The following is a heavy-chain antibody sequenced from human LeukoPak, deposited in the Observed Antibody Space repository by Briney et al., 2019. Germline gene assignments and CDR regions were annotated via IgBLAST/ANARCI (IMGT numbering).Heavy chain of an antibody. CDR3: ARGYSGYDGFDY. CDR2: ISYDGSNK. V-gene: IGHV3-30*04. D-gene: IGHD5-12*01. CDR1: GFTFSSYA. Sequence: GGSLRLSCAVSGFTFSSYAMHWVRQAPGKGLEWVAVISYDGSNKYCADSVKGRFTISRDNSKNTLYLQMNSLRAEDTAVYYCARGYSGYDGFDYWGQGTLVTVSS. J-gene: IGHJ4*02.